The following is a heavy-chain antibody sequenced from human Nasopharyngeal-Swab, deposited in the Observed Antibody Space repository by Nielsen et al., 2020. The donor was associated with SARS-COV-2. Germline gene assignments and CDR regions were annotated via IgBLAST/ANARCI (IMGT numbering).Heavy chain of an antibody. Sequence: LRQAPGQGLEWMGIINPGGGSARYSQNFQGRVTMTRDTSTSTVYMELSSLRSEDTAVYYCARGGDPREVVAATDCFDPWGQGTLVTVSS. CDR2: INPGGGSA. D-gene: IGHD2-15*01. J-gene: IGHJ5*02. CDR3: ARGGDPREVVAATDCFDP. V-gene: IGHV1-46*01.